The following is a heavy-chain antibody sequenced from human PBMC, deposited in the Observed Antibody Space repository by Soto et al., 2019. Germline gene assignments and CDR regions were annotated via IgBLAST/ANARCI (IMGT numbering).Heavy chain of an antibody. Sequence: PSETLSLTCTVSGGSIIITFYYWGWLRQPPGRGLEWIANIHYSGETHYSPSLKSRVAISVDTSKSQFSLTLDSVTAADTAVYYCARRPDFRDHGWFDPWGQGILVTVSS. CDR3: ARRPDFRDHGWFDP. D-gene: IGHD4-17*01. CDR1: GGSIIITFYY. CDR2: IHYSGET. J-gene: IGHJ5*02. V-gene: IGHV4-39*01.